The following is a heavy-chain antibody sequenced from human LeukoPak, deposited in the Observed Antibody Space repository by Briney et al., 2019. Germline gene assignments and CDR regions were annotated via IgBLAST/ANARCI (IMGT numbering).Heavy chain of an antibody. V-gene: IGHV1-18*01. D-gene: IGHD6-13*01. CDR2: ISAYNGNT. Sequence: ASVKVSCKASGYTFTSYGISWVRQAPGQGLEWMGWISAYNGNTNYAQKLQGRVTMTTDTSTSTAYMELRSLRSDDTAVYYCARDPPDWVAAAGFSFDYWGQGTLVTVSS. CDR3: ARDPPDWVAAAGFSFDY. CDR1: GYTFTSYG. J-gene: IGHJ4*02.